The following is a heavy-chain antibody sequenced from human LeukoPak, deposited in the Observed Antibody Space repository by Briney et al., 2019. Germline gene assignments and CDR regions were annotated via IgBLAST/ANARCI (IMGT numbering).Heavy chain of an antibody. J-gene: IGHJ4*02. CDR3: ARKSLWFKYYDY. CDR1: GFTFTSYT. V-gene: IGHV3-30*01. Sequence: GRSLRLSCAASGFTFTSYTMHWVRQAPGQGLEWVAATSYDGGNRCYADYVKGRFTISRDNSNNTLFLQMKSLRLEDTAVYFCARKSLWFKYYDYWGQGIWVTVSS. D-gene: IGHD2-21*01. CDR2: TSYDGGNR.